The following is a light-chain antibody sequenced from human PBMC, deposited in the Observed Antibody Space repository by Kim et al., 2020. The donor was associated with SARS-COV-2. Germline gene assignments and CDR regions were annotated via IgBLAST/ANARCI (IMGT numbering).Light chain of an antibody. CDR1: QSVGSY. Sequence: SPGQRVTLSCRASQSVGSYLAWYQQKPGQSPRLLIYGASTRATGIPARFSGSGSGTEFTLTISSLQSEDFAVYYCQQYNNWPYTFGQGTKLEI. CDR3: QQYNNWPYT. J-gene: IGKJ2*01. CDR2: GAS. V-gene: IGKV3-15*01.